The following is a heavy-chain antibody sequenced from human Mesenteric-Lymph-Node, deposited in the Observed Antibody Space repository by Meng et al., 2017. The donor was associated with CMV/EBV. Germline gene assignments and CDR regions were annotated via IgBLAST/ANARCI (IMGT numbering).Heavy chain of an antibody. J-gene: IGHJ4*02. D-gene: IGHD4-23*01. CDR2: INHSGST. CDR1: GGSFSGYY. CDR3: ARHQRWLKSEGGFNY. Sequence: QVQLRRGGAGLLKPSGPLSLTCAVYGGSFSGYYWSWIRQPPGKGLEWIGEINHSGSTNYNPSLKSRVSISVDTSKNQFSLKLSSVTAADTAVYYCARHQRWLKSEGGFNYWGQGTLVTVSS. V-gene: IGHV4-34*01.